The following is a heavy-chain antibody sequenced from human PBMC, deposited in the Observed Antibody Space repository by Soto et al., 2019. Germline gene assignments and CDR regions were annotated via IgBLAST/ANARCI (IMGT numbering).Heavy chain of an antibody. CDR1: GFTFSSYS. CDR3: ASNLGGGSWDLDY. Sequence: EVQLVESGGGLVQPGGSLRLSCAASGFTFSSYSMNWVRQAPGKGLEWVSYISSSSSTIYYADSVKGRFTISRDNAKNSLYLQINSLRDEDTAVYYCASNLGGGSWDLDYWGQGTLVTVSS. CDR2: ISSSSSTI. V-gene: IGHV3-48*02. J-gene: IGHJ4*02. D-gene: IGHD2-15*01.